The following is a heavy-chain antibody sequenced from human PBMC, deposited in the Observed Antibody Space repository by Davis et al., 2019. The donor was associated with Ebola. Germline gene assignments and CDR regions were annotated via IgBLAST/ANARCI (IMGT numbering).Heavy chain of an antibody. CDR2: TNRDGGTT. J-gene: IGHJ4*02. D-gene: IGHD3-10*01. CDR1: GFTFNSYG. CDR3: SCTWSSFDY. V-gene: IGHV3-23*01. Sequence: GESLKISCAASGFTFNSYGMSWVRQAPGKGPEWVSATNRDGGTTFYADSVKGRFTISRDNSKNTLYLQMNSLRAEDTAVYYCSCTWSSFDYWGQGTLVTVSS.